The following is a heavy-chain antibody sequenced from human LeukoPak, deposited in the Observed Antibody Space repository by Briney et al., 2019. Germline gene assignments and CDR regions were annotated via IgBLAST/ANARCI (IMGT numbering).Heavy chain of an antibody. CDR2: IYHTGTT. J-gene: IGHJ4*02. V-gene: IGHV4-38-2*01. CDR1: GYSIRSGYH. D-gene: IGHD2-15*01. CDR3: ARYIATIGGFH. Sequence: PSETLSLTCAVSGYSIRSGYHWGWIRQAPGKGLEWIGNIYHTGTTYYNPSLKSRVTISVDTSENHFSLHLSSVTAADTATYYCARYIATIGGFHWGQGTLVTVSS.